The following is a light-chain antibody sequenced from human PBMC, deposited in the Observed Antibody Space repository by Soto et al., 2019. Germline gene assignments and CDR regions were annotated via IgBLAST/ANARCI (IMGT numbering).Light chain of an antibody. V-gene: IGKV4-1*01. J-gene: IGKJ4*01. CDR2: WAS. CDR3: QQYYSTSPT. Sequence: DIVMTQSPDSLAVSLGERATINCKSSQSVLYSSNNKNYLAWYQQRPGQPPKLLMHWASTRQSGVPDRFSGSGSGTDFTLTISSLQAEDVAVYYCQQYYSTSPTFGGGTKVEIK. CDR1: QSVLYSSNNKNY.